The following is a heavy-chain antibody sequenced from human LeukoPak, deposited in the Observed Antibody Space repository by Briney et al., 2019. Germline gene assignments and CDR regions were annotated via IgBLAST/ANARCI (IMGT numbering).Heavy chain of an antibody. V-gene: IGHV3-21*01. D-gene: IGHD6-19*01. CDR1: GFTFSSYS. CDR3: ARIPAGCYYYMDV. J-gene: IGHJ6*03. Sequence: GGSLRLSCAASGFTFSSYSMNWVRQAPGKGLEWVSSISSSSSYIYYADSVKGRFTISRDNAKNSLYLQMNSLRAEDTAVYYCARIPAGCYYYMDVWGKGTTVTVSS. CDR2: ISSSSSYI.